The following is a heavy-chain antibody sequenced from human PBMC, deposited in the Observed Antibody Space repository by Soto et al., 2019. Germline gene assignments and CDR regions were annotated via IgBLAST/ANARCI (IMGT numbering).Heavy chain of an antibody. Sequence: EVQLLESGGGLVQPGGSLRLSCAASGFTFSSYAMSWVRQAPGKGLEWVSAISGSGGSTYYADSVKGRFTISRDNSKNTLYLQMNSLRAEDTAVYYCAKDPLDTGTIGGLYYFDYWGQGTLVTVSS. D-gene: IGHD5-18*01. V-gene: IGHV3-23*01. CDR2: ISGSGGST. CDR3: AKDPLDTGTIGGLYYFDY. CDR1: GFTFSSYA. J-gene: IGHJ4*02.